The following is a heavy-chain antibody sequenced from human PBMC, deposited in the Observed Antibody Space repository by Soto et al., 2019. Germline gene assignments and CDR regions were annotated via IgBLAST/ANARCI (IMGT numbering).Heavy chain of an antibody. J-gene: IGHJ4*02. CDR1: GYSFTTYG. CDR2: INAHNGYT. Sequence: HLVQSGAEVKTPGASVKVSCKASGYSFTTYGITRLRQAPGQGLEWMGGINAHNGYTNYAQNLQGRDTVTTETSTSTAYMELRSVRSDDTAVYYGARVLNIRVAGGFAYWGQGTLVTVSS. CDR3: ARVLNIRVAGGFAY. D-gene: IGHD6-19*01. V-gene: IGHV1-18*01.